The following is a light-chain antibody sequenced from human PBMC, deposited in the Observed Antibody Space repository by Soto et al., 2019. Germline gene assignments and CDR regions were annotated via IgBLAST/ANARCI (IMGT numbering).Light chain of an antibody. V-gene: IGLV7-46*01. CDR3: LLSYSGALV. CDR2: QTT. CDR1: TGAVTSGHY. Sequence: QAVVTQEPSLTVSPGGTVTLTCGSSTGAVTSGHYPYWFQQKPGQAPTTLIYQTTNKHSWTPARFSGSLLVDKAALTLSGAQPEDEADYYCLLSYSGALVFGGGTKLTVL. J-gene: IGLJ3*02.